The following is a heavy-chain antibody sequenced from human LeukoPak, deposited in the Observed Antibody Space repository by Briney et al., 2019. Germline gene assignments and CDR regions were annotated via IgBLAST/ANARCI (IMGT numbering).Heavy chain of an antibody. CDR2: FYYSGNT. Sequence: PSETLSLTCTVSGGSISGSYWSWIRQPPGKGLEGRGRFYYSGNTNYNPSLKSRVTTSIDKSKHQFSLNPSSVTAADTAVYYCARAPYRDNFFDPWGQGTLVTVSS. D-gene: IGHD1-26*01. V-gene: IGHV4-59*01. CDR1: GGSISGSY. J-gene: IGHJ5*02. CDR3: ARAPYRDNFFDP.